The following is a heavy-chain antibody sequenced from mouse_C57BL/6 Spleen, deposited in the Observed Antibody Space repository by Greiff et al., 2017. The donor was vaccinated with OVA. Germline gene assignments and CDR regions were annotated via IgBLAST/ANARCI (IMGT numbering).Heavy chain of an antibody. CDR2: INYDGSST. CDR3: AREGTHWYFDV. J-gene: IGHJ1*03. D-gene: IGHD2-14*01. CDR1: GFTFSDYY. Sequence: DVQLVESEGGLVQPGSSMKLSCTASGFTFSDYYMAWVRQVPEKGLEWVANINYDGSSTYYLDSLKSRFIISRDNAKNILYLQMSSLKSEDTATYYCAREGTHWYFDVWGTGTTVTVSS. V-gene: IGHV5-16*01.